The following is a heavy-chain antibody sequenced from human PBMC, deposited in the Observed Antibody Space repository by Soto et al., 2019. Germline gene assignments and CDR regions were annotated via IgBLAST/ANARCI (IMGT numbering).Heavy chain of an antibody. J-gene: IGHJ4*02. CDR3: ARDKSSGPKRGFDY. CDR1: GYTFTSYG. CDR2: ISVYNGNT. V-gene: IGHV1-18*01. Sequence: ASVKVSCKASGYTFTSYGISWVRQAPGQGLEWMGWISVYNGNTNYAQKLQGRVTMTTDTSTSTAYMELRSLRSDDAAVYYCARDKSSGPKRGFDYWGQGTLVTVSS.